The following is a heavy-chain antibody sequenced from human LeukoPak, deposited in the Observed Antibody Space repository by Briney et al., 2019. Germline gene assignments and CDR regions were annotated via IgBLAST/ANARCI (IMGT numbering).Heavy chain of an antibody. J-gene: IGHJ6*04. CDR2: IIPIFGTA. CDR3: ARNTQVRGVINLRYGMDV. D-gene: IGHD3-10*01. V-gene: IGHV1-69*06. Sequence: SVKVSCKASGGTFSSYAISWVRQAPGQGLEWMGGIIPIFGTANYAQKFQGKVTITADKSTSTAYMELSSLRSEDTAVYYCARNTQVRGVINLRYGMDVWGKGTTVTVSS. CDR1: GGTFSSYA.